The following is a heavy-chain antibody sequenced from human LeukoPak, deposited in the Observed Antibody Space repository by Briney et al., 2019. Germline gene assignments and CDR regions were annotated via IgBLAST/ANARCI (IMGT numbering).Heavy chain of an antibody. J-gene: IGHJ3*02. V-gene: IGHV4-59*01. D-gene: IGHD1-26*01. CDR2: IYYSGST. CDR3: ARRERSDAFDI. Sequence: SETLSLTCTVSGGSISSYYWSWIRQPPGKGLEWIGYIYYSGSTNYNPSLKSRVTISVDTSKNQFSLKLSSVTAADAAVYYCARRERSDAFDIWGQGTMVTVSS. CDR1: GGSISSYY.